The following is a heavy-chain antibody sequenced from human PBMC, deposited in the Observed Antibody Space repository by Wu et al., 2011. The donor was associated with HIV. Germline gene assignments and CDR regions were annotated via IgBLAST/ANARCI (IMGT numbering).Heavy chain of an antibody. CDR2: IIPMFNTA. CDR1: GGSFSSYA. CDR3: ATDPNPGRYFDL. D-gene: IGHD2-8*01. J-gene: IGHJ2*01. V-gene: IGHV1-69*14. Sequence: QVQVVQSGAEVKKPGSSVKVSCKASGGSFSSYAVSWVRLAPGQGLEWMGRIIPMFNTANYAQNFQSRLTLTADKSTSTAYMELSSLRSEDTAVYYCATDPNPGRYFDLWGRGTLVTVSS.